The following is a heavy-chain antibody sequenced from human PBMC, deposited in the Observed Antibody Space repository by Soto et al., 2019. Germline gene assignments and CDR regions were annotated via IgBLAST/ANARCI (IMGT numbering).Heavy chain of an antibody. Sequence: SGPTLVNPTQTLTLTCTFSGFSLSTSGMCVSWIRQPPGKALEWLARIDWDDDKYYSTSLKTRLTISKDTSKNQVVLTMTNMDPVDTATYYCARITTGTTGTTPFGDYYYYMDVWGKGTTVTVSS. CDR1: GFSLSTSGMC. V-gene: IGHV2-70*11. D-gene: IGHD1-1*01. J-gene: IGHJ6*03. CDR2: IDWDDDK. CDR3: ARITTGTTGTTPFGDYYYYMDV.